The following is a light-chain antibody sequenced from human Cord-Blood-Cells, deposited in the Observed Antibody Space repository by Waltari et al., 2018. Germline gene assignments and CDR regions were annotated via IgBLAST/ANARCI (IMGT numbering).Light chain of an antibody. CDR1: SSDVGGSNY. CDR2: DVS. J-gene: IGLJ2*01. CDR3: CSYAGSCTVV. Sequence: QSALTQPRSVSGSPGQSVTISCTGTSSDVGGSNYVSWYQQHPGKAPKLMIYDVSKRPSGVPARCSGSRSGSTACRPISGLQAEDEAEYDDCSYAGSCTVVFRGGTKLAVL. V-gene: IGLV2-11*01.